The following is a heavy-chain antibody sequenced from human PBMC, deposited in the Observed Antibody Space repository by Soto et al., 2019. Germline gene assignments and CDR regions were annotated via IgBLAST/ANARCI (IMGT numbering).Heavy chain of an antibody. D-gene: IGHD5-18*01. J-gene: IGHJ4*02. CDR1: GGSISSGGYS. V-gene: IGHV4-30-2*01. CDR3: ARGVGVTWIQLWLLGVDYFDY. Sequence: SETLSLTCAVSGGSISSGGYSWSWIRQPPGKGLEWIGYIYHSGSTYYNPSLKSRVTISVDRSKNQFSLKLSSVTAADTAVYYCARGVGVTWIQLWLLGVDYFDYWGQGTLVTVSS. CDR2: IYHSGST.